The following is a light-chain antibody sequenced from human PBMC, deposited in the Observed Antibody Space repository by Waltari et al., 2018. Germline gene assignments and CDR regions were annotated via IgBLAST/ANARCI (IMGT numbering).Light chain of an antibody. J-gene: IGKJ5*01. CDR1: QSVRTN. CDR3: QHYNNWPPIT. Sequence: EVVLTQSPATLSVSPGDRVTLSCRAGQSVRTNLAWYQQKPGQAPRLLIYGASTRVTGIPARFSGSGSGTEFTLTISSLQSEDFAVYFCQHYNNWPPITFGQGTRLEIK. CDR2: GAS. V-gene: IGKV3-15*01.